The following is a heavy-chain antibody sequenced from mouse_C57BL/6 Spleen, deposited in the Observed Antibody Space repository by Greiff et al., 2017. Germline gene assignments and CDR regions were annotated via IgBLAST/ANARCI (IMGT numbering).Heavy chain of an antibody. D-gene: IGHD2-3*01. Sequence: QVQLQQSGAELVRPGASVTLSCKASGYTFTDYEMHWVKQTPVHGLEWIGAIDPETGGTTYNQKFKAKATLTVDKSSSTAYMQLKGLTSEDSAVYYCARFGDGYKGYFDYGGQGTTRTVSS. J-gene: IGHJ2*01. CDR1: GYTFTDYE. V-gene: IGHV1-15*01. CDR2: IDPETGGT. CDR3: ARFGDGYKGYFDY.